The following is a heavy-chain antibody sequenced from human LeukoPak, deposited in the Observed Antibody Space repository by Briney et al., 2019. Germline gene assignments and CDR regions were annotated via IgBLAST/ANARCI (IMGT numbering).Heavy chain of an antibody. D-gene: IGHD1-26*01. J-gene: IGHJ6*03. CDR1: GYTFTGYY. V-gene: IGHV1-2*06. Sequence: ASVKVSCKASGYTFTGYYMHWVRQAPGQGLEWMGRINPNSGGTNYAQKFQGRVTMTRDTSISTAYMELSRLRSDDTAVYYCASFGPREGYYYYYMDVWGKGTTVPISS. CDR2: INPNSGGT. CDR3: ASFGPREGYYYYYMDV.